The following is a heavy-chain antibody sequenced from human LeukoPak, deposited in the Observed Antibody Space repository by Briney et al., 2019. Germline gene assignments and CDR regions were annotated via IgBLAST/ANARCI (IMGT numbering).Heavy chain of an antibody. V-gene: IGHV4-61*02. Sequence: SETLSLTCTVSGGSISSGSYYWSWIRQPAGKGLEWIGRIYTSGSTNYNPSLKSRVTISVDTSKNQFSLKLSSVTAADTAVYYCASVGYSSGWYEFYHWGRGTLVTVSS. CDR2: IYTSGST. CDR1: GGSISSGSYY. CDR3: ASVGYSSGWYEFYH. D-gene: IGHD6-19*01. J-gene: IGHJ4*02.